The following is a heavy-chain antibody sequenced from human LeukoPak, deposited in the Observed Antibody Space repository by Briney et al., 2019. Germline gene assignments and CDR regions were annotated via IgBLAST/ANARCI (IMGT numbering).Heavy chain of an antibody. Sequence: SQTLSLTCAVSGGSISSGGYSWSWIRQPPGKGLEWIGYIYHSGSTCYNPSLKSRVTMSVDRSKNQFSLKLSSVTAADTAVYYCAREGVDYYDSSGYYSDWGQGTLVTASS. CDR1: GGSISSGGYS. J-gene: IGHJ4*02. D-gene: IGHD3-22*01. CDR2: IYHSGST. V-gene: IGHV4-30-2*01. CDR3: AREGVDYYDSSGYYSD.